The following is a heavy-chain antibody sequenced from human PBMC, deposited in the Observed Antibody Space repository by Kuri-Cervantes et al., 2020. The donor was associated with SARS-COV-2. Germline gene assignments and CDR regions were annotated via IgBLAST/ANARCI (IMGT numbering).Heavy chain of an antibody. CDR2: ISWNSGNI. D-gene: IGHD5-12*01. V-gene: IGHV3-9*03. J-gene: IGHJ3*02. CDR1: GFPFDDYV. CDR3: AKLVATNDVFDI. Sequence: GGSLRLSCAASGFPFDDYVMHWVRQAPGKGLEWVSGISWNSGNIGYADSVKGRFTISRDNVKNSLYLQMNSLRAEDMALYYCAKLVATNDVFDIWGQGTMVTVSS.